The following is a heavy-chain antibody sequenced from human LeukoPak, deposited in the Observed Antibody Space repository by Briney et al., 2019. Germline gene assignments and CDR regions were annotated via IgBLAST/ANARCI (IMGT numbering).Heavy chain of an antibody. CDR2: ISSSSSYI. D-gene: IGHD3-22*01. Sequence: GGSLRLSCVASGFTFSSHVIHWVRQAPDKGLEWVSSISSSSSYIYYADSVKGRFTISRDNAKNSLYLQMNSLRAEDTAVYYCARGSYYHTPPGAFLGYYYYGMDVWGQGTTVTVSS. CDR3: ARGSYYHTPPGAFLGYYYYGMDV. V-gene: IGHV3-21*01. J-gene: IGHJ6*02. CDR1: GFTFSSHV.